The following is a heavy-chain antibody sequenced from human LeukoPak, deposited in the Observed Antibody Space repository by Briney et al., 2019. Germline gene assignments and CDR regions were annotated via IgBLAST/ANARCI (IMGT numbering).Heavy chain of an antibody. CDR2: IKEDGSEK. J-gene: IGHJ4*02. CDR3: ARDYFFDY. V-gene: IGHV3-7*01. Sequence: PGGSLRLPCAASGFTFSNYWMSWVRQAPGKGLEWVANIKEDGSEKYYLDSVKGRFSISRDNAKNSLFLQMNSLRVEDTAVYYCARDYFFDYCGQGTLVTVSS. CDR1: GFTFSNYW.